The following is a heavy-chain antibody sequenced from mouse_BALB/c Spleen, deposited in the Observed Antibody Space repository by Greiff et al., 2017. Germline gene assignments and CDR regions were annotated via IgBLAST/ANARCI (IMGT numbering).Heavy chain of an antibody. D-gene: IGHD2-14*01. V-gene: IGHV5-6-4*01. Sequence: DVKLVESGGGLVKPGGSLKLSCAASGFTFSSYTMSWVRQTPEKRLEWVATISSGGSYTYYPDSVKGRFTISRDNAKNTLYLQMSSLKSEDTAMYYCTRDNNRSYYFDYWGQGTTLTVSS. CDR3: TRDNNRSYYFDY. J-gene: IGHJ2*01. CDR1: GFTFSSYT. CDR2: ISSGGSYT.